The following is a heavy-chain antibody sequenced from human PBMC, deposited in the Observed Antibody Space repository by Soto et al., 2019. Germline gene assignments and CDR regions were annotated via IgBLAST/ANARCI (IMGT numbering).Heavy chain of an antibody. CDR1: GLSLSTSGVG. J-gene: IGHJ5*02. D-gene: IGHD3-9*01. V-gene: IGHV2-5*02. CDR3: VVDFDFNWFDP. CDR2: IYWDDDK. Sequence: QITLKESGPTLVKPTQTLTLTCTFSGLSLSTSGVGVGWIRQPPGKALEWLALIYWDDDKRYSPSLKSRLTITKDTSKNQVVLTMSNMDPVDTATYYCVVDFDFNWFDPWGQGTLVTVSS.